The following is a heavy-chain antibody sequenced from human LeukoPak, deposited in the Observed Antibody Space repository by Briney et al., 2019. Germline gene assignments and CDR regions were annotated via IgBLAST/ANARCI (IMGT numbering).Heavy chain of an antibody. Sequence: GRSLRLSCAASGFTFSSYSMNWVRQAPGKGLEWVSSISSSSSYIYYADSVKGRFTISRDNAKNSLYLQMNSLRAEDTAIYYCARDSVHGYYDSSGYSALFDYWGQGTLVTVSS. V-gene: IGHV3-21*01. CDR2: ISSSSSYI. D-gene: IGHD3-22*01. CDR1: GFTFSSYS. J-gene: IGHJ4*02. CDR3: ARDSVHGYYDSSGYSALFDY.